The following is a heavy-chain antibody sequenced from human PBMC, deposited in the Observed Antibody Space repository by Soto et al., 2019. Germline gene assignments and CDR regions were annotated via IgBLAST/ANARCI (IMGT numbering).Heavy chain of an antibody. Sequence: GGSLRLSCAASGFTFSSYGMHWVRQAPGKGLEWVAVISYDGSNKYYADSVKGRFTTSRDNSKNTLYLQMNSLRAEDTAVYYCAKVRWCSSTSCYHYYYYGMDVWGQGTTVTVSS. V-gene: IGHV3-30*18. CDR2: ISYDGSNK. CDR3: AKVRWCSSTSCYHYYYYGMDV. CDR1: GFTFSSYG. D-gene: IGHD2-2*01. J-gene: IGHJ6*02.